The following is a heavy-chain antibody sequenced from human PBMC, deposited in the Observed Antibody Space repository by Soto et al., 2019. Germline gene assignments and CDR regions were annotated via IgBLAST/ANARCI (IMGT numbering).Heavy chain of an antibody. CDR2: TRNKANSYTT. CDR1: GFTFSDHY. D-gene: IGHD2-15*01. V-gene: IGHV3-72*01. Sequence: EVQLVESGGGLVQPGGSLRLSCAASGFTFSDHYMDWVRQAPGKGLEWVGRTRNKANSYTTEYAASVKGRFTISRDDSKNSLYLQRNSLKTEDTAVYYCARVGRYCSGGSCHSDWYYDLWGRGILVTVSS. J-gene: IGHJ2*01. CDR3: ARVGRYCSGGSCHSDWYYDL.